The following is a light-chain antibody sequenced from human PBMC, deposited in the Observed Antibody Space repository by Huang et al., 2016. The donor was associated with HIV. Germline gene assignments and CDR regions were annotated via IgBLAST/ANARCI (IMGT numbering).Light chain of an antibody. CDR2: GAY. Sequence: EIVMTQSPATLSVSPGERATLSCRASQSVVSNLAWSQQKPGQAPRLLIFGAYNSATGIAGRFSCSGSGTEFTLSFSSLQSEYSAIYYCQQYNNWPRTFGQGTKVEIK. J-gene: IGKJ1*01. CDR3: QQYNNWPRT. V-gene: IGKV3-15*01. CDR1: QSVVSN.